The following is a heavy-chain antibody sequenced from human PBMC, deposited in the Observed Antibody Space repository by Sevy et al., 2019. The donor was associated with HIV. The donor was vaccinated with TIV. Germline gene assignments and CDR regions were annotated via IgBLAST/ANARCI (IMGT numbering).Heavy chain of an antibody. J-gene: IGHJ3*02. D-gene: IGHD4-17*01. Sequence: GGSLRLSCAASGFTFSSYGMHWVRQAPGKGLEWVAVIWYDGSNKYYADSVKGRFTISRDNSKNTLYLQMNSLRAEDTAVYYCARDVYGDYYAFDIWGQRTMVTVSS. CDR1: GFTFSSYG. CDR3: ARDVYGDYYAFDI. V-gene: IGHV3-33*01. CDR2: IWYDGSNK.